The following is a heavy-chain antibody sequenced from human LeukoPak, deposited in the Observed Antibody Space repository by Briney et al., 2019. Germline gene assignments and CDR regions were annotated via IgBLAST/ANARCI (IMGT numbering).Heavy chain of an antibody. Sequence: GTSLRLSCTASGFTFSRFGMHWVRQAPGKGPEWVAVLWFDGSKEYYTDSVKGRFTISRDNSKNTLYLQMNSLSAEDTAVYYCARDSSGYSTPSFDYWGQGTLVTVSS. CDR2: LWFDGSKE. V-gene: IGHV3-33*01. D-gene: IGHD3-22*01. CDR3: ARDSSGYSTPSFDY. CDR1: GFTFSRFG. J-gene: IGHJ4*02.